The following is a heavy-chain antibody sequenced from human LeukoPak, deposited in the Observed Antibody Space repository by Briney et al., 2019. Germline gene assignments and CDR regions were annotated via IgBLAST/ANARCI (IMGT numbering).Heavy chain of an antibody. Sequence: SETLSLTCTVSGGSVSSGSYYWSWIRQPPGKGLEWIGYIYYSGSTNYNPSLKSRVTISVDTSKNQFSLKLSSVTAADTAVYYCARVRDSNGWGFDYWGQGTLVTVSS. V-gene: IGHV4-61*01. CDR1: GGSVSSGSYY. J-gene: IGHJ4*02. D-gene: IGHD6-19*01. CDR3: ARVRDSNGWGFDY. CDR2: IYYSGST.